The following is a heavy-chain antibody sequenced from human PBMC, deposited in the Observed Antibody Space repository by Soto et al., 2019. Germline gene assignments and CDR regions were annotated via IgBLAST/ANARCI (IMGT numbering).Heavy chain of an antibody. V-gene: IGHV3-23*01. D-gene: IGHD6-6*01. Sequence: EVQLLESGGGLVQPGGSLRLSCAASGFTFSSYAMSWVRQAPGKGLEWVSAISGRGGSTYYADSVKGRFTISRDNSKNTLYLQMNSLRAEDTAVYYCARDSFSSSSLYYYYGMDVWGQGTTVTVSS. CDR3: ARDSFSSSSLYYYYGMDV. CDR1: GFTFSSYA. J-gene: IGHJ6*02. CDR2: ISGRGGST.